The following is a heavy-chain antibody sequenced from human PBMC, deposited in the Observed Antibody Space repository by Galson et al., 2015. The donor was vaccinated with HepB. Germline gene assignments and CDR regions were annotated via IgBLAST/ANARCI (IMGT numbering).Heavy chain of an antibody. CDR2: ISYDGSNK. CDR3: AKEGGSWDIVVVPAAIGYYYYYYMDV. CDR1: GFTFSSYG. Sequence: SLRLSCAASGFTFSSYGMHWVRQAPGKGLEWVAVISYDGSNKYYADSVKGRFTISRDNSKNTLYLQMNSLRAEDTAVYYCAKEGGSWDIVVVPAAIGYYYYYYMDVWGKGTTVTVSS. J-gene: IGHJ6*03. D-gene: IGHD2-2*01. V-gene: IGHV3-30*18.